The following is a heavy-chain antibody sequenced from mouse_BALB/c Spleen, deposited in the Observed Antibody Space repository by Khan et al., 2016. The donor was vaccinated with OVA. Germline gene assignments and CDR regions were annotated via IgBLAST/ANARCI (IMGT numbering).Heavy chain of an antibody. CDR1: GFTFSSYG. D-gene: IGHD3-3*01. Sequence: EVELVESGGGLVQPGGSLKLSCAASGFTFSSYGMSWVRPTPDKRLELVATINSNGGSTYYPDSVKGRFTISRDNAKNTLYLQMSSLKSEDTAMYYCARRARTINWGQGTTLTVSS. J-gene: IGHJ2*01. CDR2: INSNGGST. V-gene: IGHV5-6-3*01. CDR3: ARRARTIN.